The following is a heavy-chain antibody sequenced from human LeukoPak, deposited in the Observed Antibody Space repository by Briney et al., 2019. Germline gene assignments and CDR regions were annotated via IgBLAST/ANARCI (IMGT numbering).Heavy chain of an antibody. CDR1: GFTFSSYE. CDR3: ARDKVQPGIAVAAHFGY. D-gene: IGHD6-19*01. V-gene: IGHV3-48*03. CDR2: ISSSGSTI. Sequence: GGSLRLSCAASGFTFSSYEMNWVRQAPGKGLEWVSYISSSGSTIYYADSVKGRFTISRDNAKNSLYLQMNSLRAEDTAVYYCARDKVQPGIAVAAHFGYWGQGTLVTVSS. J-gene: IGHJ4*02.